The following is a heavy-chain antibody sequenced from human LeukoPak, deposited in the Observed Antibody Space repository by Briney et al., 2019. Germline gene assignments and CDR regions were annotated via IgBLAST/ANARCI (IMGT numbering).Heavy chain of an antibody. D-gene: IGHD6-19*01. CDR2: IKQDGSEK. J-gene: IGHJ4*02. Sequence: GGSLRLSCAASGFTFSSYWMSRVRQAPGKGLEWVANIKQDGSEKYYVDSVKGRFTISRDNSKNTLYLQMNSLRAEDTAVYYCAKGSIGIAVANFDYWGQGTLVTVSS. V-gene: IGHV3-7*03. CDR3: AKGSIGIAVANFDY. CDR1: GFTFSSYW.